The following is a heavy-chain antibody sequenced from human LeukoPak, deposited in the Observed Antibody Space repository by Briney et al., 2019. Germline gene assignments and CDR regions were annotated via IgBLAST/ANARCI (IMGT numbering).Heavy chain of an antibody. J-gene: IGHJ4*02. V-gene: IGHV4-31*03. Sequence: SETLSLTCTVSGGSISSGGYYWSWIRQHPGKGLEWIGYTYYSGSTYYNPSLKSRVTISVDTSKNQFSLKLSSVTAADTAVYYCARNREGYSYGKPSWYFDYWGQGTLVTVSS. D-gene: IGHD5-18*01. CDR1: GGSISSGGYY. CDR2: TYYSGST. CDR3: ARNREGYSYGKPSWYFDY.